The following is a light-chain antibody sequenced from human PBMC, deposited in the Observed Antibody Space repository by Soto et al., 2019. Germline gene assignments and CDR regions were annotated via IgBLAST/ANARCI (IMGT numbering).Light chain of an antibody. CDR1: QSVSSN. Sequence: EIVMTQPPATLSVSPGERATLSCRASQSVSSNLAWYQQKPGQAPRLLIYGASTRATGIPARFSGSGSGTEFTLNISRLQSEDFAVYYCQQYNNWWPFGQGTKVDIX. V-gene: IGKV3-15*01. CDR3: QQYNNWWP. CDR2: GAS. J-gene: IGKJ1*01.